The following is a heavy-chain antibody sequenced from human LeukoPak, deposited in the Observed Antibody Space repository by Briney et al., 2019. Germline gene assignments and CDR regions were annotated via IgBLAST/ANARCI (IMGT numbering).Heavy chain of an antibody. CDR2: ISGSGGST. J-gene: IGHJ4*02. Sequence: GGSLRLSCAASGFTFSSYAMSWVRQAPGKGLEWVSAISGSGGSTYYADSVKGRFTISRDNSKNTLYPQMNSLRAEDTAVYYCAKDQKIVVVITHDYWGQGTLVTVSS. CDR1: GFTFSSYA. D-gene: IGHD3-22*01. CDR3: AKDQKIVVVITHDY. V-gene: IGHV3-23*01.